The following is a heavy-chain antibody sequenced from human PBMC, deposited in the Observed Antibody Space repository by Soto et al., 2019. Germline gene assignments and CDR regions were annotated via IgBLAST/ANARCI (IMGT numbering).Heavy chain of an antibody. J-gene: IGHJ6*02. D-gene: IGHD3-3*01. V-gene: IGHV4-39*02. CDR3: ARDLSEADFWSGYYTGYGMDV. CDR1: CGSISSSSYY. CDR2: IYYSGST. Sequence: SETLSLTCTVSCGSISSSSYYWGWIRQPPGKGLEWIGSIYYSGSTYYNPSLKSRVTISVDTSKNQFSLKLSSVTAADTAVYYCARDLSEADFWSGYYTGYGMDVWGQGTTVTVSS.